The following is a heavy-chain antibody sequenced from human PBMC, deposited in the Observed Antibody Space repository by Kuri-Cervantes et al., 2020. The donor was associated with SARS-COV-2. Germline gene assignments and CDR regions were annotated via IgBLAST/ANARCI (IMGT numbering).Heavy chain of an antibody. V-gene: IGHV4-38-2*02. Sequence: SETLSLTCSVSGYSITTEYYWGWARQPPGKGLEWIGSIYHSGSTYYNPSLKSRVTISVDTSKNQFSLKLSSVTAADTAVYYCARHRGNHVRFLEWLSPYFDYWGQGTLVTVSS. D-gene: IGHD3-3*01. J-gene: IGHJ4*02. CDR1: GYSITTEYY. CDR3: ARHRGNHVRFLEWLSPYFDY. CDR2: IYHSGST.